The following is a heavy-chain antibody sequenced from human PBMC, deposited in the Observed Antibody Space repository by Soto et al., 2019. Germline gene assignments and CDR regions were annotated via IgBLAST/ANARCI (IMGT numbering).Heavy chain of an antibody. D-gene: IGHD5-12*01. CDR1: GGTFSSYT. J-gene: IGHJ2*01. V-gene: IGHV1-69*12. Sequence: QVQLVQSGAEVKKPGSSVTVSCKASGGTFSSYTISWVRQAPGQGLEWMGGIIPIFGTANYAQKFQGRVTITAAESTSTAYMELSSLRSEDTAVYYCARGNHRWLQLWYFDLWGRGTLVTVFS. CDR2: IIPIFGTA. CDR3: ARGNHRWLQLWYFDL.